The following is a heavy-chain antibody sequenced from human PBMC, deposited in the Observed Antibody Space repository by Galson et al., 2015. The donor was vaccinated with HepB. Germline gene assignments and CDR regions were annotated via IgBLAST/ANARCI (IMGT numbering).Heavy chain of an antibody. CDR1: GFTFSSYS. V-gene: IGHV3-48*01. CDR3: ARVGGTFDY. Sequence: SLRLSCAASGFTFSSYSMNWVRQAPGKGLEWVSYISSSSSTIYYADSVKGRFTISRDNAKNSLYLQMNSLRAEDTAVYYCARVGGTFDYWGQGTLVTVSS. J-gene: IGHJ4*02. D-gene: IGHD6-19*01. CDR2: ISSSSSTI.